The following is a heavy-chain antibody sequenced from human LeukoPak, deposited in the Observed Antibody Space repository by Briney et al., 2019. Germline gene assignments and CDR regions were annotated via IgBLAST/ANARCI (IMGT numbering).Heavy chain of an antibody. Sequence: ASVKVSCKASGYTFTGYYMHWVRQAPGQGLEWMGWINPNSGGTNYAQKFQGRVTMTRDTSISTAYMELSRLRSDDTAVYYCARDPLTGYCSSTSCYGDAFDIWGQGTMVTVSS. CDR1: GYTFTGYY. D-gene: IGHD2-2*01. CDR2: INPNSGGT. J-gene: IGHJ3*02. V-gene: IGHV1-2*02. CDR3: ARDPLTGYCSSTSCYGDAFDI.